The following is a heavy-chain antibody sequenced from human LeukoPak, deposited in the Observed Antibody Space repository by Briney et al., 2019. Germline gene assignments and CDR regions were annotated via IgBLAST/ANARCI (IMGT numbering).Heavy chain of an antibody. Sequence: GGSLRLSCAASGFTFSSYAMSWVRQAPGKGLEWVSVIYSGGSTYYADSVKGRFTISRDNSKNTLYLQMNSLRAEDTAVYYCARFPRKGYYFDYWGQGTLVTVPS. J-gene: IGHJ4*02. CDR3: ARFPRKGYYFDY. V-gene: IGHV3-53*01. CDR2: IYSGGST. CDR1: GFTFSSYA.